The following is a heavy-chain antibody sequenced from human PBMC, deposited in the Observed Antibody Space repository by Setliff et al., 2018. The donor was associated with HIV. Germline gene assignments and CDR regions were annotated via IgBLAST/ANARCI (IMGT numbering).Heavy chain of an antibody. CDR3: AGDAGYKGAADY. V-gene: IGHV4-61*09. CDR1: GGSISSGSYY. CDR2: IYTSGST. D-gene: IGHD1-26*01. J-gene: IGHJ4*02. Sequence: TLSLTCTVSGGSISSGSYYWSWIRQPAGKGLEWIGHIYTSGSTNYNPSLKSRLTISVDRSKNQFSLKLRSVTAADTAVYYCAGDAGYKGAADYWGQGTLVTVSS.